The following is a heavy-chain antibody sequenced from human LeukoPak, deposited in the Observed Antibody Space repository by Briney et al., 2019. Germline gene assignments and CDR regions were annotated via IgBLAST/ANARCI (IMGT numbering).Heavy chain of an antibody. CDR3: AKGYSNGYGA. V-gene: IGHV3-23*01. J-gene: IGHJ5*02. CDR1: GFNMRTFA. Sequence: GGSLRLSWAAVGFNMRTFAMSWVRPPTGKDQKCVSVISAGGGNTYYADSVKGRFTISRDNSKSTLYLQMNSLRAEDTAVYYCAKGYSNGYGAWGQGTLVTVSS. D-gene: IGHD6-19*01. CDR2: ISAGGGNT.